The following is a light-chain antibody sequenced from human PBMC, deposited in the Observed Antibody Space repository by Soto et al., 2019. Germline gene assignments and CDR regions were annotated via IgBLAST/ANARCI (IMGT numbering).Light chain of an antibody. Sequence: DIVMTQSPLSLPVTPGEPASISCRSSQSLLHSSGYSCLDWYLQKPGQSPQLLIHLGANRAPGVLDSLRGSGSGTAFTLKIGREEVKDVGVYFCMQARKTPPLFGGGPRWSSN. CDR2: LGA. V-gene: IGKV2-28*01. CDR1: QSLLHSSGYSC. J-gene: IGKJ4*01. CDR3: MQARKTPPL.